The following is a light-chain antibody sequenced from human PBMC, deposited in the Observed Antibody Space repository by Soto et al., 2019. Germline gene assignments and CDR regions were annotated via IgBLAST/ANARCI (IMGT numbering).Light chain of an antibody. CDR2: AVS. J-gene: IGLJ2*01. V-gene: IGLV2-14*01. CDR3: CSYTSLSTVV. Sequence: QSALTQPASVSGSPGQSITISCTGTSSDVGGYNHVSCYQHSPGKAPKLILFAVSDRPSGVSHRFSGSKSGNTASLTIAGLQAEDEADYYCCSYTSLSTVVFGGGTKLTVL. CDR1: SSDVGGYNH.